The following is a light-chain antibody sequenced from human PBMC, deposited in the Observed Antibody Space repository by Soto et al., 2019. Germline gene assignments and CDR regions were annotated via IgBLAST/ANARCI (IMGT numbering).Light chain of an antibody. Sequence: QSALTQPASVSGSPGQSITISCTGTSSDVGGYNYVSWYQQPPDKAPKLMIYDVSNRPSGVSNRFSGSKSGNTASLTISGLQAEDEADYYCSSYTSSDVVIFGGGTKVTVL. J-gene: IGLJ2*01. CDR3: SSYTSSDVVI. CDR1: SSDVGGYNY. V-gene: IGLV2-14*01. CDR2: DVS.